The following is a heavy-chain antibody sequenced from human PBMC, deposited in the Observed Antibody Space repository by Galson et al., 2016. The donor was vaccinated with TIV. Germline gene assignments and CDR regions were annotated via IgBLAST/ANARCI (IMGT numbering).Heavy chain of an antibody. V-gene: IGHV1-2*04. CDR1: GYTFTGNY. CDR3: ARIVYGSSALDV. D-gene: IGHD4-17*01. J-gene: IGHJ6*02. Sequence: SVKVSCKASGYTFTGNYMHWVRQAPGQGLEWMGWINPKSGDTSYEQKFQDWVNMTRDMSISKVYMELSRLRSDDTAVYYCARIVYGSSALDVWGQGTTVTVSS. CDR2: INPKSGDT.